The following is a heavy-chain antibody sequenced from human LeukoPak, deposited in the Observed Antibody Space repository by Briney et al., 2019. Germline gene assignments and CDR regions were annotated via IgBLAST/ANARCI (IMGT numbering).Heavy chain of an antibody. J-gene: IGHJ5*02. V-gene: IGHV1-18*01. CDR3: ARDNGDFAGWFDP. D-gene: IGHD4-17*01. Sequence: ASVKVSCKTSGYSFTSYGISWVRQAPGQGLEWMAWISGPSGKTNFAQKVQGRVAMTADISTSTAYMELRSLRSDDTAVYYCARDNGDFAGWFDPWGQGTLVTVSS. CDR1: GYSFTSYG. CDR2: ISGPSGKT.